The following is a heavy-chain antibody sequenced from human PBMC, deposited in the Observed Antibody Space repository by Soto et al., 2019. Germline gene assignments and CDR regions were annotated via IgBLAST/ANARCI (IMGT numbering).Heavy chain of an antibody. V-gene: IGHV3-66*01. D-gene: IGHD2-2*01. CDR3: ARDGVAAASGDYYGMDV. Sequence: EVQLVESGGGLVQPGGSLRLSCAASGFTVSSNYMSWVRQAPGKGLEWVSVIYSGGSTYYADSVKGRFTISRDNSKNTLYLQMNSLRAEDTAVYYCARDGVAAASGDYYGMDVWGQGTTVTVSS. CDR1: GFTVSSNY. J-gene: IGHJ6*02. CDR2: IYSGGST.